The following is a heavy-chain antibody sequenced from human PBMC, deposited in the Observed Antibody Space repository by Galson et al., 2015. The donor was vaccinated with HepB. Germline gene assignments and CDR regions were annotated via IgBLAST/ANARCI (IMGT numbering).Heavy chain of an antibody. Sequence: SLRLSCAASGFTFGDYAMSWFRQAPGKGLEWVGFIRSKAYGGTTEYAASVKGRFTISRDDSKSIAYLQMNSLKTEDTAVYYCTREGGYDFWSGYYSAFDIWGQGTMVTVSS. V-gene: IGHV3-49*03. CDR2: IRSKAYGGTT. CDR3: TREGGYDFWSGYYSAFDI. D-gene: IGHD3-3*01. CDR1: GFTFGDYA. J-gene: IGHJ3*02.